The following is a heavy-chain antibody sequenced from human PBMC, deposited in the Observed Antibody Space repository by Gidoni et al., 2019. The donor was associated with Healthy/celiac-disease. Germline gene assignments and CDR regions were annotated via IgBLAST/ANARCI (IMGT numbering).Heavy chain of an antibody. J-gene: IGHJ3*02. Sequence: QVQLVQSGAEVKKPGASVKVYCKAAGYTFTSYAMHWVRQAPGQRLEWMGWINAGNGNTKYSQKFQGRVTITRDTSASTAYMELSSLRSEDTAVYYCARGYYYGDYKGAFDIWGQGTMVTVSS. D-gene: IGHD4-17*01. CDR1: GYTFTSYA. V-gene: IGHV1-3*01. CDR3: ARGYYYGDYKGAFDI. CDR2: INAGNGNT.